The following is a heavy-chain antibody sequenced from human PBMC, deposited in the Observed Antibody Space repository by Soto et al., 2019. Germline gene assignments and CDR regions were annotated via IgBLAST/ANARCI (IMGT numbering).Heavy chain of an antibody. CDR3: ARASGSYMYYYYYGMDV. CDR2: TYYRSKWYN. J-gene: IGHJ6*02. CDR1: GDSVSSNSAA. V-gene: IGHV6-1*01. D-gene: IGHD1-26*01. Sequence: SQTLSLTFAISGDSVSSNSAAWNWIRQSPSRGLEWLGRTYYRSKWYNDYAVSVKSRITINPDTSKNQFSLQLNSVTPEDTAVYYCARASGSYMYYYYYGMDVWGQGTTVTVSS.